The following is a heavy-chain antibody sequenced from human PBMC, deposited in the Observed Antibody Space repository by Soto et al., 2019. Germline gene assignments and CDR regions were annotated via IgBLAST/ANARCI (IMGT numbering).Heavy chain of an antibody. Sequence: QVQLVQSGAEVKKPGSSVKVSCKASGGTFSSYAISWVRQAPGQGLEWMGGIIPIFGTANYAQKFQGRVTITEDESTSTAYMEVSSLRSEDTAVYYCARPYSSGSRSYYGMDVWGQGTTVTVSS. CDR1: GGTFSSYA. V-gene: IGHV1-69*12. CDR3: ARPYSSGSRSYYGMDV. J-gene: IGHJ6*02. CDR2: IIPIFGTA. D-gene: IGHD6-19*01.